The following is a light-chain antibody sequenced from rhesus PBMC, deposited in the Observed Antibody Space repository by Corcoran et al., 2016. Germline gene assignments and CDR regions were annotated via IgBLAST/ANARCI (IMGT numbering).Light chain of an antibody. CDR2: MAS. CDR1: QGISRW. Sequence: DIQMTQSPSSLSASVGDTVPITCRASQGISRWLAWYQQKPGNAPKLLIYMASSLQSGVPSRFSGSGSGTDFTLTISSLQSEDFATYYCLQYSSSPFTFGPGTKLDIK. V-gene: IGKV1-22*01. CDR3: LQYSSSPFT. J-gene: IGKJ3*01.